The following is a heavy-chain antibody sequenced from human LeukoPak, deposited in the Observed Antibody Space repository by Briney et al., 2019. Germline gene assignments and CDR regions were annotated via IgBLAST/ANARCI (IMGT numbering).Heavy chain of an antibody. D-gene: IGHD2-2*02. V-gene: IGHV3-7*01. CDR3: VRGAFGYCSSSGCYNTFDY. CDR1: GFTFSSYG. J-gene: IGHJ4*02. CDR2: IKQDGSEK. Sequence: PGGSLRLSCAASGFTFSSYGMHWVRQAPGKGLEWVAIIKQDGSEKYYVDSLKGRFTISRDNAKNSLYLQMNSLRAEDTAVYYCVRGAFGYCSSSGCYNTFDYWGQGTLVTASS.